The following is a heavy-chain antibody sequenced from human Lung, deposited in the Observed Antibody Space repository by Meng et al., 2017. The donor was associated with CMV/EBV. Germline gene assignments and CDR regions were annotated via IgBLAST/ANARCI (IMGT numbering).Heavy chain of an antibody. CDR2: ISYDGSKK. Sequence: GESXKISCAASGFTFSRHAMHWVRQAPGKGPEWVAAISYDGSKKYYADSVQGRFTISRDSSKNTVYLQMNSLRAEDTAVYYCARGRRPPYGDFTRGSYYYGMDVWGQGNTVNGAS. CDR3: ARGRRPPYGDFTRGSYYYGMDV. J-gene: IGHJ6*01. D-gene: IGHD4-17*01. V-gene: IGHV3-30-3*01. CDR1: GFTFSRHA.